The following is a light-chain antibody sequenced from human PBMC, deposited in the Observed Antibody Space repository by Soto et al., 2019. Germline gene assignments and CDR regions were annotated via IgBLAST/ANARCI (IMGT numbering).Light chain of an antibody. CDR3: QRYNSYPYT. J-gene: IGKJ2*01. CDR2: DAS. Sequence: DIQMTQSPSTLSASVGDRVTITCRASQSISSWLAWYQQKPGKAPKLLIYDASSLASGVPSRFSGSGSGTEFTLTISSLQPDDFATYYCQRYNSYPYTFGQGTKLEIK. V-gene: IGKV1-5*01. CDR1: QSISSW.